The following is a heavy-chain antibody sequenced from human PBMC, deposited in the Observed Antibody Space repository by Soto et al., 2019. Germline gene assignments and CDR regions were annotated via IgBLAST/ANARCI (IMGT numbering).Heavy chain of an antibody. Sequence: QITLKESGPTLVNPTQTLTLTCTFSGFSLSTSGVGVGWIRQPPGKALEWLALIYWNDDKRYSPSLKSRLTITKDTSKNQVVLTMTNMDPVDTATYYCAIEREDDYGDYGGWYFDLWGRGTLVTVSS. D-gene: IGHD4-17*01. V-gene: IGHV2-5*01. J-gene: IGHJ2*01. CDR1: GFSLSTSGVG. CDR2: IYWNDDK. CDR3: AIEREDDYGDYGGWYFDL.